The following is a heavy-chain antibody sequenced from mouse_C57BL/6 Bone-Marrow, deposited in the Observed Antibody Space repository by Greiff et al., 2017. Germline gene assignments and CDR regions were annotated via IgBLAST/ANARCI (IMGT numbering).Heavy chain of an antibody. D-gene: IGHD2-4*01. Sequence: VQLQQSGPELVKPGASVKISCKASGYTFTDYYMNWVKQSHGKSLEWIGDINPNNGGTSYNQKFKGKATLTVDKSSSTAYMGLSSLTSEDSAVYYCAKSGDDYDFDYWGQGTTLTVSS. J-gene: IGHJ2*01. V-gene: IGHV1-26*01. CDR1: GYTFTDYY. CDR3: AKSGDDYDFDY. CDR2: INPNNGGT.